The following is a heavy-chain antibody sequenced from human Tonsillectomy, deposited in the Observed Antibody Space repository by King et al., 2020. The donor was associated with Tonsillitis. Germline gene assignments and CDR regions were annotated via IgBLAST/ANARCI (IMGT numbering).Heavy chain of an antibody. J-gene: IGHJ3*02. D-gene: IGHD6-13*01. CDR1: GYTFTGNY. CDR2: INPKSGDT. CDR3: ARDLGSTWGLDAFHI. V-gene: IGHV1-2*02. Sequence: VQLVQSGAEVKKPGASVKVSCKASGYTFTGNYLHWVRQAPGHGLEWLGWINPKSGDTTYAQIFHGRVTLTRDTSIRTAYMEVSRLRSDDTAVYYCARDLGSTWGLDAFHIWGQGTMVTVSS.